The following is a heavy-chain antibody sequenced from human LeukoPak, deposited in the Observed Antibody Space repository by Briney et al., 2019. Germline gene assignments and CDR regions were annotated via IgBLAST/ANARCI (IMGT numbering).Heavy chain of an antibody. CDR1: GYTLTELS. J-gene: IGHJ3*02. D-gene: IGHD6-13*01. CDR3: ARGSSRVYDDFDI. CDR2: TNPNSGDT. V-gene: IGHV1-2*02. Sequence: GASVKVSCKVSGYTLTELSMHWVRQAPGQGLEWMGWTNPNSGDTNYAQKVQGRVTLTRDTSTSTVYMELSRLRSEDTAVYYCARGSSRVYDDFDIWGQGTMATVSS.